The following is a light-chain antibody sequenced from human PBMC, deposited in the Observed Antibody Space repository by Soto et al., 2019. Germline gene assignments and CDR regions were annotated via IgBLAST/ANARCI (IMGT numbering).Light chain of an antibody. V-gene: IGKV3-20*01. CDR1: QSVPTTY. J-gene: IGKJ2*01. CDR2: GAS. CDR3: QQYGSAPPYT. Sequence: EIVLTQSPDTLSLSPGERATLFCRASQSVPTTYLAWYQQKPGQAPRLLISGASNRATGIPNRFSGSGVGTYFTLPISRLEPADFAVYYCQQYGSAPPYTFGQGTKLEIK.